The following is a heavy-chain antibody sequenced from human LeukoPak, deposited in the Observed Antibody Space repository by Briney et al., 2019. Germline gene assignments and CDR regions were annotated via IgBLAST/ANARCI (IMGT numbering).Heavy chain of an antibody. CDR1: GFTFSSYS. CDR3: AKVDSDYYDSSGYYDY. Sequence: PGGSLRLSCAASGFTFSSYSMNWVRQAPGKGLEWVAVISYDGSNKYYADSVKGRFTISRDNSKNTLCLQMNSLRAEDTAVYYCAKVDSDYYDSSGYYDYWGQGTLVTVSS. CDR2: ISYDGSNK. V-gene: IGHV3-30*18. J-gene: IGHJ4*02. D-gene: IGHD3-22*01.